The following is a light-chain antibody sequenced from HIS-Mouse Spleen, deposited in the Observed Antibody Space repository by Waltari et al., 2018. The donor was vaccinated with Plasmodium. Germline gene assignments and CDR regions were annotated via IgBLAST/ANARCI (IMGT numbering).Light chain of an antibody. V-gene: IGLV3-10*01. CDR1: AFPKKY. J-gene: IGLJ3*02. CDR3: YSTDSSGNHRV. CDR2: EDS. Sequence: SYELTQPPSVSVSPGQTARITCSGDAFPKKYAYWYQQKSGQAPVLVLHEDSKRPSGIPERFSGSSSGTMATLTISGAQVEDEADYYCYSTDSSGNHRVFGGGTKLTVL.